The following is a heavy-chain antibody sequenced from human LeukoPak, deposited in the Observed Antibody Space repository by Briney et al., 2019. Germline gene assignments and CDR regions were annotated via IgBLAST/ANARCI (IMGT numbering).Heavy chain of an antibody. D-gene: IGHD3-22*01. Sequence: GGSLRLSCAASGFTFSSYAVSWVRQAPGKGLEWVSAISGSGGSTYYADSVKGRFTISRDNSKNTLYLQMNSLRAEDTAVYYCAKDGGNGGYYYDSSGFAVYYYGMDVWGQGTTVTVSS. J-gene: IGHJ6*02. V-gene: IGHV3-23*01. CDR3: AKDGGNGGYYYDSSGFAVYYYGMDV. CDR1: GFTFSSYA. CDR2: ISGSGGST.